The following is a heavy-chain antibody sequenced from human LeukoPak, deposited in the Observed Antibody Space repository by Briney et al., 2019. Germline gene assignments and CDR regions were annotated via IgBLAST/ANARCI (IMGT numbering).Heavy chain of an antibody. Sequence: GESLKISCKGSGYNFTNYWIGWVRQMPGKGLEWMGIIYPGDSDTRYSPSFQGQVTILADKSIRTAYLQWSSLKASDTAMYYCARSSVEVAAQIDYWGQGTLVTVSS. D-gene: IGHD2-15*01. V-gene: IGHV5-51*01. CDR2: IYPGDSDT. CDR1: GYNFTNYW. CDR3: ARSSVEVAAQIDY. J-gene: IGHJ4*02.